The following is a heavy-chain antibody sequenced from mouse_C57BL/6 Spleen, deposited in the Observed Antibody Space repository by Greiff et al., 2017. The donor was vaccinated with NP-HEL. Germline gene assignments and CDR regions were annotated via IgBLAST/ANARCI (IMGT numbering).Heavy chain of an antibody. Sequence: DVKLVESGPELVKPGDSVKISCKASGYSFTGYFMNWVMQSHGKSLEWIGRINPYNGDTFYNQKFKGKATLTVDKSSSTAHMELRSLTSEDSAVYYCATYGSSYDYFDYWGQGTTLTVSS. V-gene: IGHV1-20*01. J-gene: IGHJ2*01. CDR1: GYSFTGYF. CDR3: ATYGSSYDYFDY. D-gene: IGHD1-1*01. CDR2: INPYNGDT.